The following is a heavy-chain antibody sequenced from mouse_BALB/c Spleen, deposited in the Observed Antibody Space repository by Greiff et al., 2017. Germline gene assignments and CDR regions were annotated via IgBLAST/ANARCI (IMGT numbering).Heavy chain of an antibody. CDR1: GDSITSGY. CDR3: ARWARYDYYAMDY. V-gene: IGHV3-8*02. CDR2: ISYSGST. J-gene: IGHJ4*01. D-gene: IGHD3-1*01. Sequence: VQLKQSGPSLVKPSQTLSLTCSVTGDSITSGYWNWIRKFPGNKLEYMGYISYSGSTYYNPSLKSRISITRDTSKNQYYLQLNSVTTEDTATYYCARWARYDYYAMDYWGQGTSVTVSS.